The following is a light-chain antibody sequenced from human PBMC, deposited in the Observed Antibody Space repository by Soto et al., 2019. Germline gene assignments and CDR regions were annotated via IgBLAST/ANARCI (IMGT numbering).Light chain of an antibody. CDR1: QSVDNGY. CDR2: RTS. V-gene: IGKV3-20*01. Sequence: EILLTQSPGSLSLSPGESATLSCRASQSVDNGYLGWYQQRSGQAPTLLIHRTSRRATGIPDRFTGRGSGTDFTLTISRLEPGDSAVYFCQQYSNSPRTFGQGTKLEIK. J-gene: IGKJ2*01. CDR3: QQYSNSPRT.